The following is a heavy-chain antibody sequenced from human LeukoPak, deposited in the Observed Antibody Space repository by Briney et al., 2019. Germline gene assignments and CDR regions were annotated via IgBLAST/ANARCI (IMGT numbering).Heavy chain of an antibody. CDR1: GFTFSKSW. V-gene: IGHV3-23*01. J-gene: IGHJ4*02. CDR2: ISGSGGST. Sequence: PGGSLRLSCGASGFTFSKSWMSWVRQAPGMGLEWVSAISGSGGSTYYADSVKGRFTISRDNSKNTLYLQMNSLRAEDTAVYYCAKLVRGVIIGWGQGTLVTVSS. CDR3: AKLVRGVIIG. D-gene: IGHD3-10*01.